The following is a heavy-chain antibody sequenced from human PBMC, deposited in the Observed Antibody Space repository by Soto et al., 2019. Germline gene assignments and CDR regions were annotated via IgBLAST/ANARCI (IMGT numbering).Heavy chain of an antibody. CDR1: GFTFSDHY. D-gene: IGHD6-13*01. V-gene: IGHV3-72*01. CDR3: ARSSRGGSSSGPYRFLAY. Sequence: GGSLRLSCAASGFTFSDHYMDWVRQAPGKGLEWVGRTRNKANSYTTEYAASVKGRFTISRDDSKNSLYLQMNSLKTEDTAVYYCARSSRGGSSSGPYRFLAYWGQGTLVIVSS. J-gene: IGHJ4*02. CDR2: TRNKANSYTT.